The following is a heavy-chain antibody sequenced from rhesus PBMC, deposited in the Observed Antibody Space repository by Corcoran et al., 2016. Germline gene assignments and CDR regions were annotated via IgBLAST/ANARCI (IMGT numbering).Heavy chain of an antibody. CDR3: ARDDSAYSDFDY. CDR1: GGAIRRTY. CDR2: IYCSSGSN. J-gene: IGHJ4*01. D-gene: IGHD3-28*01. V-gene: IGHV4-160*01. Sequence: QVQLQESGPGVVKPSENLSLTCAVPGGAIRRTYCRWSGTPPGKGLEWLGHIYCSSGSNYYNPSLKIRVTISTDTSKNQFSLKLSAVTAADTAVYYCARDDSAYSDFDYWGQGVLVTVSS.